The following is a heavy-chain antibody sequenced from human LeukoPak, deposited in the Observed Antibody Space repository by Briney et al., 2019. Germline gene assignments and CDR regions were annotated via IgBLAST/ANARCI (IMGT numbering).Heavy chain of an antibody. D-gene: IGHD3-22*01. CDR1: GFTFSSYA. CDR3: AEQNYYDSSGYADY. V-gene: IGHV3-23*01. J-gene: IGHJ4*02. CDR2: ISGSGGST. Sequence: TGGSLRLSCAASGFTFSSYAMSWVRQAPGKGLEWVSAISGSGGSTYYADSVKGRFTISRDNSKNTLYLQMNSLRAEDTAVYYCAEQNYYDSSGYADYWGQGTLVTVSS.